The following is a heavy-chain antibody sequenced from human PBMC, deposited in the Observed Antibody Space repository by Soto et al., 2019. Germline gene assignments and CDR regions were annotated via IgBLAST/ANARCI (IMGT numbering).Heavy chain of an antibody. V-gene: IGHV3-30-3*01. J-gene: IGHJ4*02. D-gene: IGHD3-22*01. Sequence: GGSLRLSCAASGFTFSSYAMHWVRQAPGKGLEWVAVISYDGSNKYYADSVKGRFTISRDNSKNTLYLQMNSLRAEDTAVYYFARGTHYYDSSGYYSPIDYWGQGTLVTVSS. CDR3: ARGTHYYDSSGYYSPIDY. CDR2: ISYDGSNK. CDR1: GFTFSSYA.